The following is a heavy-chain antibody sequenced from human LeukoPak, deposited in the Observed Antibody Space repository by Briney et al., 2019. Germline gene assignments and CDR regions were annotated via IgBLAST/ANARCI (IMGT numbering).Heavy chain of an antibody. CDR2: MNPNSGNT. V-gene: IGHV1-8*01. D-gene: IGHD3-3*01. Sequence: ASVKVSCKASGYTFTSYDINWVRQATGQGLEWMGWMNPNSGNTGYARKFQGRVTMTRNTSISTAYMELSSLRSEDTAVYYCARADFTIFGVVITYYFDYWGQGTLVTVSS. CDR1: GYTFTSYD. CDR3: ARADFTIFGVVITYYFDY. J-gene: IGHJ4*02.